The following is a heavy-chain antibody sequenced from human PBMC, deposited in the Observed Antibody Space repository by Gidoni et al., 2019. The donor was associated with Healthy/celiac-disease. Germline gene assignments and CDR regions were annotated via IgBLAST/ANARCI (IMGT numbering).Heavy chain of an antibody. CDR3: ARRSKGYSSSGIDY. V-gene: IGHV3-48*01. CDR1: RFTFSSYS. Sequence: EVQLVESGGGLVQPGVSLRLSCAASRFTFSSYSMNWVRQAPGKGLEWVSYISSSSSTIYYADSVKGRFTISRDNAKNSLYLQMNCLRAEDTAVYYCARRSKGYSSSGIDYWGQGTLVTVSS. CDR2: ISSSSSTI. J-gene: IGHJ4*02. D-gene: IGHD6-13*01.